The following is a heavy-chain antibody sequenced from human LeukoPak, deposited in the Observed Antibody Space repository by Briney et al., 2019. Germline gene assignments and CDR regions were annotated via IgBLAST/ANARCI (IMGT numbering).Heavy chain of an antibody. Sequence: TGDSLRLSCGASGVLFSNYAMIWARQPPGKALEWVSDIGCRDGYTYYADSVKGRFTVSRDDPKNTLYLQMNTLRVEDTAVYYCAKWGDYDILTGYYDSDYWGHGTLVTVS. CDR1: GVLFSNYA. J-gene: IGHJ4*01. CDR2: IGCRDGYT. V-gene: IGHV3-23*01. D-gene: IGHD3-9*01. CDR3: AKWGDYDILTGYYDSDY.